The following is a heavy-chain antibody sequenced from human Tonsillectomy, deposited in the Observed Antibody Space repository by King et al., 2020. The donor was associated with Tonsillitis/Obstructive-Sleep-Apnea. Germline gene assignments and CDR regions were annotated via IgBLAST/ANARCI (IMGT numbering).Heavy chain of an antibody. CDR3: ARRVGSAFDI. J-gene: IGHJ3*02. Sequence: VQLQESGPGLVKPSETLSLTCTVSGGSIRSSTYYWGWIRQPPGKGLEWIGSIFYSGNTYYNPSLNSRVTISVDTSENQFSLKLSSVTAADTAVYYCARRVGSAFDIWGQGTMVTVSS. CDR2: IFYSGNT. CDR1: GGSIRSSTYY. V-gene: IGHV4-39*01.